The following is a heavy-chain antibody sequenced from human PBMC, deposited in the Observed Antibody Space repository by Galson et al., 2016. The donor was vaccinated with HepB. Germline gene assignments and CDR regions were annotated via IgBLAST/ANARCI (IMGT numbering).Heavy chain of an antibody. CDR3: AYYGDYGGPLDY. V-gene: IGHV3-23*01. CDR2: ISGRGGST. CDR1: GFTLSTSA. J-gene: IGHJ4*02. D-gene: IGHD4-17*01. Sequence: SLRLSCAASGFTLSTSAMSWVRQAPGKGLEWVSAISGRGGSTYYADSVKGRFTISRDNSKNTLYLQMNSLRAEDTAIYYCAYYGDYGGPLDYWGQGTLVTVSS.